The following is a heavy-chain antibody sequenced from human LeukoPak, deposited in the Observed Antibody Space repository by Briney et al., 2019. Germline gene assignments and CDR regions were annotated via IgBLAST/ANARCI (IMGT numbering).Heavy chain of an antibody. CDR2: MSYDGSSE. D-gene: IGHD1-26*01. CDR3: ARGKWELLRPYFDY. CDR1: GFTFSTYT. J-gene: IGHJ4*02. Sequence: GRSLRLSCVASGFTFSTYTLHWVRQAPGKGLEWVAVMSYDGSSEYYADSVKGRFTISRDNSKNTLYLQMNSLRAEDTAVYYCARGKWELLRPYFDYWGQGTLVTVSS. V-gene: IGHV3-30*04.